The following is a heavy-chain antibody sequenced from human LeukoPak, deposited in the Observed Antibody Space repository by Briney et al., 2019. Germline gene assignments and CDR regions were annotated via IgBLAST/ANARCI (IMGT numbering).Heavy chain of an antibody. D-gene: IGHD4-23*01. CDR3: ARESADYGGNT. J-gene: IGHJ5*01. CDR2: INPSGGST. Sequence: ASVKVSCKASGYTFTSYYMHWVRQAPGQGLEWMGIINPSGGSTGYAQKLQGRVTMTRDTSRSTVYMELSSLRSKDTAVYYFARESADYGGNTWGEGSPVTASS. V-gene: IGHV1-46*01. CDR1: GYTFTSYY.